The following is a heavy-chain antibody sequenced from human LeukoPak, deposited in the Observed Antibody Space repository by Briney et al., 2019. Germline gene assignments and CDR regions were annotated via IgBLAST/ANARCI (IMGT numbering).Heavy chain of an antibody. CDR2: ISYDGSNK. D-gene: IGHD2-2*01. CDR3: ARDGDLVVTAAPGDY. J-gene: IGHJ4*02. V-gene: IGHV3-30-3*01. Sequence: GGSLRLSCAASGFTFSNAWMSWVRQAPGKGLEWVAVISYDGSNKYYADSVKGRFTISRDNSKNTLYLQMNSLRAEDTAVYYCARDGDLVVTAAPGDYWGQGTLVTVSS. CDR1: GFTFSNAW.